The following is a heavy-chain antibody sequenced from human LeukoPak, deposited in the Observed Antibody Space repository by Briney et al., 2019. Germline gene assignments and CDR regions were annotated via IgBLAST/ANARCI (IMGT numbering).Heavy chain of an antibody. D-gene: IGHD2-15*01. J-gene: IGHJ1*01. CDR2: IDTTSTTM. Sequence: GGSLGLSCAASGFTFDTYTMNWVRQAPGTGLEGVSYIDTTSTTMYYADSVKGRLTISRDNAKNSLYLQMNSLRVEDTAVYYCTRGLVVVAQYFQHWGQGTLVTVSS. CDR1: GFTFDTYT. V-gene: IGHV3-48*01. CDR3: TRGLVVVAQYFQH.